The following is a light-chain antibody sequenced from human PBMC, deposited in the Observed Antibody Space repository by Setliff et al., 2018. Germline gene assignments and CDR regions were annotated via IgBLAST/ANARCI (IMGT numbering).Light chain of an antibody. J-gene: IGLJ1*01. V-gene: IGLV2-14*01. CDR2: DVS. CDR3: CSYTGTSTPYV. CDR1: GSDVGAYKF. Sequence: QSALTQPAPVSGSPGQSIAVSCTGSGSDVGAYKFVSWYQQRPGKAPRLMIYDVSNRPSGVSDRFSGSKSGSTASLTISGLQAEDEADYYCCSYTGTSTPYVFGTGTKVTVL.